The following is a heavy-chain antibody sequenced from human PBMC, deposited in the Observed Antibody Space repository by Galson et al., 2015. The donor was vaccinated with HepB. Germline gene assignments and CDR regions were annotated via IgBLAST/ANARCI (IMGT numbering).Heavy chain of an antibody. CDR1: GGTFSSYT. V-gene: IGHV1-69*02. CDR3: ATQGLGERGQPLFDY. J-gene: IGHJ4*02. Sequence: SVKVSCKASGGTFSSYTISWVRQAPGQGLEWMGRIIPILGIANYAQKFQGRVTITADKSTSTAYMELSSLRSEDTAVYYCATQGLGERGQPLFDYWGQGTLVTVSS. CDR2: IIPILGIA. D-gene: IGHD3-16*01.